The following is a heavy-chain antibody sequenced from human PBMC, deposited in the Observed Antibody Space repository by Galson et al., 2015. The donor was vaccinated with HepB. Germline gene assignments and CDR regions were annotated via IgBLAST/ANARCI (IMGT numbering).Heavy chain of an antibody. CDR1: GFNFSPYS. V-gene: IGHV3-7*03. J-gene: IGHJ4*02. D-gene: IGHD6-13*01. CDR2: IKQDGSEK. CDR3: ARGDGSIWYSY. Sequence: SLRLSCAVSGFNFSPYSMNWVRQAPGKGLEWVAAIKQDGSEKYYVDSVKGRFTISRDNAKNSLDLQMNSLRADDTAVYYCARGDGSIWYSYWGQGILVTVSS.